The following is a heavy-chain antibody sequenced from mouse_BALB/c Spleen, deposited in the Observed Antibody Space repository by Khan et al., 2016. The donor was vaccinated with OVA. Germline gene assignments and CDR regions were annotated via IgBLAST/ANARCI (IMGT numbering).Heavy chain of an antibody. Sequence: EVQLQESGPGLVKPSQSLSLTCTVTGYSITSDYAWNWIRQFPGNKLEWMAYITYSGSTGYNPSLKSRISITRDTSKNQFFLQLNSVTTEDTAIYYCARDYGSSYLFFDYWGQGTTLTVSS. D-gene: IGHD1-1*01. CDR3: ARDYGSSYLFFDY. V-gene: IGHV3-2*02. J-gene: IGHJ2*01. CDR2: ITYSGST. CDR1: GYSITSDYA.